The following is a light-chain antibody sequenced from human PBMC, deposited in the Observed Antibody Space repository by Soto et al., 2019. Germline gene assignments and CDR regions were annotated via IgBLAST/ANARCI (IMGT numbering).Light chain of an antibody. Sequence: SVLTQPASVSGSPGQSITISCTGTSSDVGGYNFVSWYQHHPGKAPKLIIYDVNNRPSGVSNRFSGSKSGNTASLTISGLQAEDEADYYCTSYTTSSTYVFGTGTKLTVL. CDR3: TSYTTSSTYV. V-gene: IGLV2-14*03. CDR2: DVN. CDR1: SSDVGGYNF. J-gene: IGLJ1*01.